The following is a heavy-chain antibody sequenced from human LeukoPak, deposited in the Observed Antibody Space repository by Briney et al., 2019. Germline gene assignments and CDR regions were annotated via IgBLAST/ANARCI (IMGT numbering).Heavy chain of an antibody. V-gene: IGHV1-69*01. CDR3: ARSDYGGTNYYYYGMDV. CDR1: GGTFSSYA. CDR2: IIPIFGTA. Sequence: SVKVSCKDSGGTFSSYAISWVRQAPGQGLEWMGGIIPIFGTANYAQKFQGRVTITADESTSTAYMELSSLRSEDTAVYYCARSDYGGTNYYYYGMDVWGQGTTVTVSS. J-gene: IGHJ6*02. D-gene: IGHD4-23*01.